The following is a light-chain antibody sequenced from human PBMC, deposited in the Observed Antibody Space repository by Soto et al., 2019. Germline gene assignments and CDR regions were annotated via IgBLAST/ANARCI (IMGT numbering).Light chain of an antibody. V-gene: IGKV4-1*01. CDR2: WAS. Sequence: IVLTQSPESLAVSLGERAAINCKSSQSVLHSSNNKNYLAWYQQKAGQPPKLLIYWASTRESGVPDRFSGSGSGTDFTLTISSLQTEDVAVYYCQQYYSTPPTFGQGTRVEIK. J-gene: IGKJ1*01. CDR3: QQYYSTPPT. CDR1: QSVLHSSNNKNY.